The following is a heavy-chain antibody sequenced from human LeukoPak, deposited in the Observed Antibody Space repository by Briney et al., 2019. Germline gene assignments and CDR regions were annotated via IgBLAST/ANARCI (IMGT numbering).Heavy chain of an antibody. Sequence: SETLSLTCAVSGGSISSGGYSWSWIRQPPGKGLEWIGYIYHSGSTYHNPSLKSRVTISVDRSKNQFSLKLSSVTAADTAVYYCVRGHLGYFDYWGQGTLVTVSS. CDR2: IYHSGST. D-gene: IGHD3-16*01. CDR1: GGSISSGGYS. V-gene: IGHV4-30-2*01. CDR3: VRGHLGYFDY. J-gene: IGHJ4*02.